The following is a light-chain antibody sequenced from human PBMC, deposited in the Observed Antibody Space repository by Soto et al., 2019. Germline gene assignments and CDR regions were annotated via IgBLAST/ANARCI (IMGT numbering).Light chain of an antibody. CDR1: SSNVETNT. V-gene: IGLV1-44*01. Sequence: QSVLTQPPSASGTPGQTVTISCSGSSSNVETNTVNWYQHLPGTAPKLLIHTNNQRPSGVPDRFSGSGSGTSASLAISGLQSEDEAEYYCAAWDDSLNGVVFGGGTKLTVL. J-gene: IGLJ2*01. CDR3: AAWDDSLNGVV. CDR2: TNN.